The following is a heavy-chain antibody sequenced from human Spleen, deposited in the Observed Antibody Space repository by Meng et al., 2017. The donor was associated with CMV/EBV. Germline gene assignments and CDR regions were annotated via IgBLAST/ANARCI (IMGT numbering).Heavy chain of an antibody. CDR3: ARGPLWPDEDNGFDP. D-gene: IGHD2-21*01. Sequence: SGYTFTGYYMHWVRQDPGKGLEWMGGINPNSGGTNYAQKVQGRVTMTRDTSISTAYMELSRLRSDDTAVYYCARGPLWPDEDNGFDPWGQGALVTVSS. V-gene: IGHV1-2*02. J-gene: IGHJ5*02. CDR1: GYTFTGYY. CDR2: INPNSGGT.